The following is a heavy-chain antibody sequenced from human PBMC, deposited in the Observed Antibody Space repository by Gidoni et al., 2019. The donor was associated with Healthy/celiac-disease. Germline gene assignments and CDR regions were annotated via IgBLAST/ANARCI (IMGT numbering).Heavy chain of an antibody. CDR3: ARVTYHSGSFDY. CDR2: IYHSGST. CDR1: GGSISSSNW. J-gene: IGHJ4*02. Sequence: VQLQESGPGLVKPSGTLSLTCAVSGGSISSSNWWSWVRQPPGKGLEWIGEIYHSGSTNYHPSLKSLVTISVEKAKNQFALKLSSVTAADTAVYYCARVTYHSGSFDYWGQGTLVTVSS. D-gene: IGHD3-22*01. V-gene: IGHV4-4*02.